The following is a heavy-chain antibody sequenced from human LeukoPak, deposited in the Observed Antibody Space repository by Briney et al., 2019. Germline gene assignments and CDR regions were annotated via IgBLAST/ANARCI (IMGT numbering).Heavy chain of an antibody. CDR3: ARDASASWDYFDY. J-gene: IGHJ4*02. V-gene: IGHV3-21*01. Sequence: GGSLRLSCAASGFTLSSYSMNWVRQAPGKGLEWVSSISSSSSYIYYADSVKGRFTISRDNAKNSLYLQMNSLRAEDTAVYYCARDASASWDYFDYWGQGTLVTVSS. CDR2: ISSSSSYI. D-gene: IGHD6-25*01. CDR1: GFTLSSYS.